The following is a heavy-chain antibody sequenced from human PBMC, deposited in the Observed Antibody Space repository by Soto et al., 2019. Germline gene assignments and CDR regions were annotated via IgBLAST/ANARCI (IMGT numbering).Heavy chain of an antibody. J-gene: IGHJ6*02. Sequence: PSETLSLTCTVSGGSISSSSYYWGWIRQPPGKGLEWIGRIYYSGSTYYNPSLKSRVTISVDTPKNQFPLNLRSVTAADTAVYFCVRHAGESVGTNSWYGYFGMDVWGQGTSVTVSS. CDR1: GGSISSSSYY. D-gene: IGHD6-13*01. CDR2: IYYSGST. V-gene: IGHV4-39*01. CDR3: VRHAGESVGTNSWYGYFGMDV.